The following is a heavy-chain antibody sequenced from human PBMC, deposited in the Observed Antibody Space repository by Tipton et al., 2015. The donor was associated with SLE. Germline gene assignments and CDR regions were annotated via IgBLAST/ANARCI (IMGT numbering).Heavy chain of an antibody. V-gene: IGHV4-39*07. Sequence: TLSLTCTVSGGSVPSRSNYWDWIRQPPGKGLEWIGTLYYSGRTDYNPSLKSRVTMSVDTSMNQFSLKLNSVTAADTAVYYCARRRFQSASDSWGQGTLVSVSS. CDR3: ARRRFQSASDS. J-gene: IGHJ4*02. CDR1: GGSVPSRSNY. CDR2: LYYSGRT. D-gene: IGHD2-21*01.